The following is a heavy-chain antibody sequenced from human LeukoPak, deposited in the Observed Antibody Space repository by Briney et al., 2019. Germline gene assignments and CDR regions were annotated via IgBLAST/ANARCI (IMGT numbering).Heavy chain of an antibody. Sequence: VASVKVSCKASGYTFTSYYMHWVRQAPGQGLEWMGIINPSGGSTSYAQKFQGRVTMTRDTSTSTVYMELSSLRSEDTAVYYCARDQRGSNWIFDPGFDYWGQGTMVTVSS. CDR2: INPSGGST. CDR3: ARDQRGSNWIFDPGFDY. V-gene: IGHV1-46*01. CDR1: GYTFTSYY. D-gene: IGHD1-1*01. J-gene: IGHJ4*02.